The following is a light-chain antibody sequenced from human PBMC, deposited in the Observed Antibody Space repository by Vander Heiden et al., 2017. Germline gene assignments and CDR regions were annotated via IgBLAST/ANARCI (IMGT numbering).Light chain of an antibody. Sequence: NFMLTQPNSVSESPGKTVTISCTRSSGSIASNYVQWYQQRPGSSPTTVIYEDNQRPSGVPDRFSGSIDSSSNSASLTISGLKTEDEADYYCQSYDSSNVVFGGGTKLTVL. J-gene: IGLJ2*01. V-gene: IGLV6-57*01. CDR3: QSYDSSNVV. CDR1: SGSIASNY. CDR2: EDN.